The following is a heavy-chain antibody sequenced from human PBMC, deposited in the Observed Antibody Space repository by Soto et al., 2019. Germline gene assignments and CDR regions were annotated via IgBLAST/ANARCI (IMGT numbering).Heavy chain of an antibody. V-gene: IGHV3-49*03. CDR3: TRGGQWLVYWFDP. CDR1: GFALGEYA. D-gene: IGHD6-19*01. Sequence: SLSLPCPASGFALGEYAMSWFLQAPGKGLEWVGFIRSKAYGGTTEYAASVKGRFTISRDDSKSIAYLQMNSLKTEDTAVYYCTRGGQWLVYWFDPWGQGTLVTVSS. CDR2: IRSKAYGGTT. J-gene: IGHJ5*02.